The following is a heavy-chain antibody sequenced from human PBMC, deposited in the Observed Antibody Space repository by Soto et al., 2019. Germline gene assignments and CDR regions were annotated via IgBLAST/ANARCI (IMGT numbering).Heavy chain of an antibody. D-gene: IGHD3-10*01. V-gene: IGHV4-61*05. CDR3: ARGPLWFGELLSNWFDP. CDR1: GGSISSSSSY. Sequence: PSETLSLTCTVSGGSISSSSSYWGWIRQPPGKRLEWIGNIYYSGTTTYNPSLKSRVTISVDTSKNQFSLKLSSVTAADTAVYYCARGPLWFGELLSNWFDPWGQGTLVTVSS. J-gene: IGHJ5*02. CDR2: IYYSGTT.